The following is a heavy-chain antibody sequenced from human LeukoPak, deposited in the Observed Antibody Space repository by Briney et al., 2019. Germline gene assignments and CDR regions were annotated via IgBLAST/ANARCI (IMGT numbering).Heavy chain of an antibody. V-gene: IGHV3-15*01. Sequence: PGGSLRLSCAASGFTFSNAWMSWVRQAPGKGLEWVGRIKGRFHVSRDDSKNTLYLQMNSLRTEDTAVYYWTSPAFLCKSPNGRDVWGEGTTASV. D-gene: IGHD3-3*02. CDR2: I. CDR3: TSPAFLCKSPNGRDV. CDR1: GFTFSNAW. J-gene: IGHJ6*02.